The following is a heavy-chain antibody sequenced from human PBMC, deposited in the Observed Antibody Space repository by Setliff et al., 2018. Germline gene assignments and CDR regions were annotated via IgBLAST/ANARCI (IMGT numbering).Heavy chain of an antibody. V-gene: IGHV4-4*07. CDR2: IYIGGSA. CDR3: AREYYYDSSGSFDY. Sequence: LSLTCTVSGGSISSYYWSWIRQPAGKGLEWIGHIYIGGSANYNPSLKSRVTISVDTSKNQFSLKLSSVTAADTAVYYCAREYYYDSSGSFDYWGQGTLVTVSS. J-gene: IGHJ4*02. D-gene: IGHD3-22*01. CDR1: GGSISSYY.